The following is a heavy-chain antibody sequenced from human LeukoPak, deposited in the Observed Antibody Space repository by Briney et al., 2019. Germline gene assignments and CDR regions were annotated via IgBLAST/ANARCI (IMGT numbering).Heavy chain of an antibody. CDR1: GGSISSGGHS. CDR2: IYHSGST. Sequence: SETLSLTCAVSGGSISSGGHSWSWIRQSPGKGLEWIGYIYHSGSTYYNPSLKSRVTISVDTSKNQFSLKLSSVTAADTAVYYCARDDSGYGGTRFDPWGQGTLVTVSS. J-gene: IGHJ5*02. V-gene: IGHV4-30-2*05. D-gene: IGHD5-12*01. CDR3: ARDDSGYGGTRFDP.